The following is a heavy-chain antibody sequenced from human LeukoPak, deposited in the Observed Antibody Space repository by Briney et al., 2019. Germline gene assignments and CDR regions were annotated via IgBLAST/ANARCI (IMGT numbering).Heavy chain of an antibody. Sequence: GGSLRLSCAASGFTFSGYAMHWVRQAPGKGLGWVAVISYDGSNDYYADSVKGRFTTSRDNSKNTLYLQMNSLRAEDTAVYYCATNGPGIAVAGYVDYWGQGTLVTVSS. CDR2: ISYDGSND. CDR3: ATNGPGIAVAGYVDY. V-gene: IGHV3-30-3*01. D-gene: IGHD6-19*01. CDR1: GFTFSGYA. J-gene: IGHJ4*02.